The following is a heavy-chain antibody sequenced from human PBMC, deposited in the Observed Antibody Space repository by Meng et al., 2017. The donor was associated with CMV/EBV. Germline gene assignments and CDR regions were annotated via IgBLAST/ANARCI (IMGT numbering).Heavy chain of an antibody. V-gene: IGHV3-30-3*01. Sequence: GESLKISCAASGFTFSSYAMSWVRQAPGKGLEWVAVISYDGSNKYYADSVKGRFTISRDNSKNTLYLQMNSLRAEDTAVYYCARTPMSSSWYGEFDYWGQGTLVTVSS. CDR3: ARTPMSSSWYGEFDY. CDR1: GFTFSSYA. D-gene: IGHD6-13*01. CDR2: ISYDGSNK. J-gene: IGHJ4*02.